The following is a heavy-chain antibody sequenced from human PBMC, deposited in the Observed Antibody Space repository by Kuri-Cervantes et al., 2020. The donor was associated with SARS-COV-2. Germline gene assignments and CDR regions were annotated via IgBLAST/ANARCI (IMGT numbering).Heavy chain of an antibody. D-gene: IGHD2-8*01. CDR3: ARREILLPNNWFDP. CDR2: IYTSGST. CDR1: GGSISSYY. V-gene: IGHV4-4*07. J-gene: IGHJ5*02. Sequence: GSLRPSCTVSGGSISSYYWSWIRQPAGKGLEWIGRIYTSGSTNYNPSLKSRVTMSVDTSKNQFSLKLSSVTAADTAVYYCARREILLPNNWFDPWGQGTLVTVSS.